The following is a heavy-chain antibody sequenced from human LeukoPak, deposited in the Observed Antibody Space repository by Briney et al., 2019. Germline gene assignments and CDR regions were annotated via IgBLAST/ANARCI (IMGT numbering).Heavy chain of an antibody. CDR1: GGSFSGYY. CDR3: ARQATRGAFDI. CDR2: IYHSGST. J-gene: IGHJ3*02. Sequence: SETLSLTCAVYGGSFSGYYWSWIRQPPGKGLEWIGEIYHSGSTNYNPSLKSRVTISVDKSKNQFSLKLSSVTAADTAVYYCARQATRGAFDIWGQGTMVTVSS. D-gene: IGHD1-26*01. V-gene: IGHV4-34*01.